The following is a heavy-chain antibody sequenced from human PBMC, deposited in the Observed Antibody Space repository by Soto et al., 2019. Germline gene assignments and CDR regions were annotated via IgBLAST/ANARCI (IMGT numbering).Heavy chain of an antibody. Sequence: TSGFTFSSHRMNWFRQAPGKGLEWVSSISSSSSYIYYADSVKGRFTISRDNAKNSLYLQMNSLRAEDTAVYYCTTDSYSTMIVVRFDYWGHGTLVTVSS. D-gene: IGHD3-22*01. CDR1: GFTFSSHR. CDR2: ISSSSSYI. J-gene: IGHJ4*01. V-gene: IGHV3-21*01. CDR3: TTDSYSTMIVVRFDY.